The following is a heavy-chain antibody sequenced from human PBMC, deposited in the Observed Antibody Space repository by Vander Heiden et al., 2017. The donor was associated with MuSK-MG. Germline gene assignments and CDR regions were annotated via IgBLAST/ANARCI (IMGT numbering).Heavy chain of an antibody. CDR3: ARLRSILYAFDI. Sequence: KGLEWIGSIYYSGSTYYNPSLKSRVTISVDTSKNQFSLKLSSVTAADTAVYYCARLRSILYAFDIWGQGTMVTVSS. J-gene: IGHJ3*02. CDR2: IYYSGST. V-gene: IGHV4-39*01. D-gene: IGHD2-21*01.